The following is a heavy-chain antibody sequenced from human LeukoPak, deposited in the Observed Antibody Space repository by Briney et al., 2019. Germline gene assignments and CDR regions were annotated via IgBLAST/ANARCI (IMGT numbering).Heavy chain of an antibody. CDR2: TYFRSKWYN. J-gene: IGHJ4*02. D-gene: IGHD3-10*01. V-gene: IGHV6-1*01. CDR3: ARGLMVRGVIIVYYFDY. Sequence: SQTQSLTCAISGDSVSSNSAAWNWIRQSPSRGLEWLGRTYFRSKWYNDYAVSVKSRITINPDTSKNQFSLQLNSVTPEDTAVYYCARGLMVRGVIIVYYFDYWGQGTLVTVSS. CDR1: GDSVSSNSAA.